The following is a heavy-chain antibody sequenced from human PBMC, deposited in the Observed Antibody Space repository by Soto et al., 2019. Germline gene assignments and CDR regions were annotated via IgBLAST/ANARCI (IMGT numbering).Heavy chain of an antibody. J-gene: IGHJ6*01. Sequence: QVHLVESGGGVVQPGRSLRLSCAASGFTFTNYGMYWVRQAPGKGLEWVALIWFDGSDKYYADSVKGRFTISRDSSKNTWYLQMNSLRAEDTAVYYCAREVKVVTSNYYYGMDVWGQGTTVTVSS. CDR3: AREVKVVTSNYYYGMDV. D-gene: IGHD2-21*02. CDR2: IWFDGSDK. V-gene: IGHV3-33*01. CDR1: GFTFTNYG.